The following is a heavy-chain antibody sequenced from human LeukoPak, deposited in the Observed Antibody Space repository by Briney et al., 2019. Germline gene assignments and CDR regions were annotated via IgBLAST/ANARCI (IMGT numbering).Heavy chain of an antibody. J-gene: IGHJ3*02. V-gene: IGHV4-59*12. D-gene: IGHD3-22*01. Sequence: SETLSLTCTVSGGSISSYYWSWIRQPPGKGLEWIGYISDSGSTNYNSPLESRITISLDTSKNQFSLKLTSLTAADTAVYYCAREMGRGYYDSSGRDAFDIWGQGTMVTVSS. CDR2: ISDSGST. CDR3: AREMGRGYYDSSGRDAFDI. CDR1: GGSISSYY.